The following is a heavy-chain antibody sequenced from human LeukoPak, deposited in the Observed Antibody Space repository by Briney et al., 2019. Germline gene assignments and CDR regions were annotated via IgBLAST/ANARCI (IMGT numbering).Heavy chain of an antibody. J-gene: IGHJ5*02. Sequence: GGSLRLSCAASGFTFSNYWMSWVRQAPGKGLEWVANIKQDGSEGYYVDSVKGRFTISRDNTKNSLYLQMNSLRVEDTGVYYCARGTGYSSGWYGNWFDPWGRGTLVTVSS. CDR2: IKQDGSEG. V-gene: IGHV3-7*01. CDR1: GFTFSNYW. CDR3: ARGTGYSSGWYGNWFDP. D-gene: IGHD6-19*01.